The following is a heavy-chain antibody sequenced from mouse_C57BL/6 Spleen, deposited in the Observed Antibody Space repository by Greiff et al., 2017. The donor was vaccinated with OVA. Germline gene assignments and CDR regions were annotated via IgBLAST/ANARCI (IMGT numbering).Heavy chain of an antibody. CDR3: ARWGGYDEGLFAD. CDR1: GYTFTSYW. V-gene: IGHV1-53*01. D-gene: IGHD2-2*01. J-gene: IGHJ3*01. Sequence: QVQLKQPGTELVKPGASVKLSCKASGYTFTSYWMHWVKQRPGQGLEWIGNINPSNGGTNYTEKLKSKATLTVDTSSSTAYMQLSSLTSEDSAVYYCARWGGYDEGLFADWGQGTLVTVSA. CDR2: INPSNGGT.